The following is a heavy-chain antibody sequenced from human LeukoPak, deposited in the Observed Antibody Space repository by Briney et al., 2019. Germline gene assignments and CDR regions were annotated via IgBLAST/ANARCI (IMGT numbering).Heavy chain of an antibody. CDR2: IIPIFGTA. V-gene: IGHV1-69*13. CDR1: GGTFSSYA. Sequence: GASVKVSCKASGGTFSSYAISWVRQAPGQGLEWMGGIIPIFGTANYAQKFQGRVTITADESTSTAYMELSSLRSEDTAVYYCARDLELAAAGDQHWGKGTLVTVSS. CDR3: ARDLELAAAGDQH. D-gene: IGHD6-13*01. J-gene: IGHJ1*01.